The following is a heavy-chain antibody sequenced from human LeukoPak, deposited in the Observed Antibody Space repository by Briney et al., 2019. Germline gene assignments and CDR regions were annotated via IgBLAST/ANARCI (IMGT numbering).Heavy chain of an antibody. CDR1: GFTFSSYA. Sequence: GGSLRLSCAASGFTFSSYAMHWVRQAPGKGLEWVAVISYDGSNKYYADSVKGRFTISRDNSKNTLYLQMNSLRAEDTAVYYCAKDRETYNYGSGSYGPGFDYWGQGTLVTVSS. J-gene: IGHJ4*02. CDR2: ISYDGSNK. CDR3: AKDRETYNYGSGSYGPGFDY. V-gene: IGHV3-30*04. D-gene: IGHD3-10*01.